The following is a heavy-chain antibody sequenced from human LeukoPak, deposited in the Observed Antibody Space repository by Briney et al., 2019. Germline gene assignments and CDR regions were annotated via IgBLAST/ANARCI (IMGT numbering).Heavy chain of an antibody. CDR2: INHSGST. Sequence: SETLSLTCAVYGGSFSGYFWSWIRQPPGKGLEWIGEINHSGSTNYNPSLKSRVTISVDTSKNQFSLKLSSVTAADTAVYYCARGGYCSSTSCYSSLRFDPWGQGTLVTVSS. CDR3: ARGGYCSSTSCYSSLRFDP. V-gene: IGHV4-34*01. J-gene: IGHJ5*02. CDR1: GGSFSGYF. D-gene: IGHD2-2*01.